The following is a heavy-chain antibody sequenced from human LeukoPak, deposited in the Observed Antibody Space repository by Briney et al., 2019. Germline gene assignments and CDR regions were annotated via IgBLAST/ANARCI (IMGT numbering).Heavy chain of an antibody. D-gene: IGHD3-10*01. CDR2: ISYGGSNK. V-gene: IGHV3-30-3*01. CDR1: GFTFSRYA. Sequence: GGSLRLSCAASGFTFSRYAMHWVRQAPGKGLEWVALISYGGSNKYYADSVKGRFTISRDNSKNTLYLQMNSLRVDDTAVYYCASVRGREVLVWFGELLVWGQGTLVTVSS. CDR3: ASVRGREVLVWFGELLV. J-gene: IGHJ4*02.